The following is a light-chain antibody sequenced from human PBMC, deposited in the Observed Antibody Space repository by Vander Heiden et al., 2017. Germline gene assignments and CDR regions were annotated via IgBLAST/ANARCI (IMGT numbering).Light chain of an antibody. CDR1: KLGDKY. V-gene: IGLV3-1*01. CDR3: QAWDSSSKVV. Sequence: YELTQPPAVSVSPGQTASLTCSGDKLGDKYACWYQQKPGQSPVLVIYQDSKRPSGIPGRFAGSNSGNTATLTISGTQAMDEADYYCQAWDSSSKVVFGGGTKLTVL. J-gene: IGLJ2*01. CDR2: QDS.